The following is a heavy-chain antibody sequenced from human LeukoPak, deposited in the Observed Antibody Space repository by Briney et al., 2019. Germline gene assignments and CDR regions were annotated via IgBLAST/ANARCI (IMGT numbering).Heavy chain of an antibody. D-gene: IGHD3-22*01. Sequence: SETLSLTCTVSGGSISSGGSYWGWIRQPPGKGLEWVGYIYYSGSTYYNPSLKSRITISVDTSKSQFSLKLSSVTAADTAVYYCARVSYYDSSGFYYGWFDPWGQGTLVTVSS. CDR1: GGSISSGGSY. CDR3: ARVSYYDSSGFYYGWFDP. V-gene: IGHV4-31*03. J-gene: IGHJ5*02. CDR2: IYYSGST.